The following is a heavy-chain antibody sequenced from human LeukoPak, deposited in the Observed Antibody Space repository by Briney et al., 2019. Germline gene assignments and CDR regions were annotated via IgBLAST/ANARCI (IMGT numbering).Heavy chain of an antibody. CDR1: GYTFTGYY. CDR2: INPNSGGT. V-gene: IGHV1-2*02. Sequence: ASVKVSCKASGYTFTGYYMHWVRQAPGQGLEWMGWINPNSGGTNYAQKFQGRVTMTRDTSISTAYMELSRLRSDDTAVYYCARRYLGCSGGSCYGAYYYMDVWGKGTTVTISS. D-gene: IGHD2-15*01. CDR3: ARRYLGCSGGSCYGAYYYMDV. J-gene: IGHJ6*03.